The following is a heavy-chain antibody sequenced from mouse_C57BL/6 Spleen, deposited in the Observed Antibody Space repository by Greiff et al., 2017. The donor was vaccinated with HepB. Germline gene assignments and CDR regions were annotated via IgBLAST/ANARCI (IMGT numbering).Heavy chain of an antibody. Sequence: EVKLMESGGGLVKPGGSLKLSCAASGFTFSDYGIHWVRQAPEKGLEWVAYISSGSSTIYYADTVKGRFTISRDNAKNTLFLQMTSLRSEDTAMYYCAGGYYDSQNYAMDYWGQGTSVTVSS. J-gene: IGHJ4*01. CDR2: ISSGSSTI. CDR1: GFTFSDYG. CDR3: AGGYYDSQNYAMDY. D-gene: IGHD2-4*01. V-gene: IGHV5-17*01.